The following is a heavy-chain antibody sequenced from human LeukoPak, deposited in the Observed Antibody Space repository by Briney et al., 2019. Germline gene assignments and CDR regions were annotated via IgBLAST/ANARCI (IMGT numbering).Heavy chain of an antibody. Sequence: GGSLRLSCGASGFTYSYYAMSWVRQAPRKGLEWVSGISNTGVSRDYADSVKGRFTISRDNSKNTLYLQMNSPRAEDTAVYYCAKGEFGSGWPNWGQGTLVTVSS. CDR3: AKGEFGSGWPN. D-gene: IGHD6-19*01. V-gene: IGHV3-23*01. CDR1: GFTYSYYA. CDR2: ISNTGVSR. J-gene: IGHJ4*02.